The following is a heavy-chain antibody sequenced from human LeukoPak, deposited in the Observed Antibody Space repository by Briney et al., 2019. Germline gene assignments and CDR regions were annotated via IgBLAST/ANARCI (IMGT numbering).Heavy chain of an antibody. Sequence: GGSLRLSCAASGFTFSSYGMHWVRQAPGKGLEWVAVISYDGSNKYYADSVKGRFTIPRDNSKNTLYLQMNSLRAEDTAVYYCAKDNRVRALARGFDYWGQGTLVTVSS. J-gene: IGHJ4*02. D-gene: IGHD1-26*01. CDR1: GFTFSSYG. CDR3: AKDNRVRALARGFDY. V-gene: IGHV3-30*18. CDR2: ISYDGSNK.